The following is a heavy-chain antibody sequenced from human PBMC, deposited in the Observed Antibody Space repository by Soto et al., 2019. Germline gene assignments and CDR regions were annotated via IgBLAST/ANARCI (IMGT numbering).Heavy chain of an antibody. V-gene: IGHV3-21*01. Sequence: EVQLVESGGDLVEPGGSLRLSCAASGFTFSSYSMNWVRQAPGKGLEWVSSISSSSSYIYYADSVKGRFTISRDNAKNSLYLQMNSLRAEDTAVYYCARGYGTGANWFDPWGQGTLVTVSS. CDR1: GFTFSSYS. D-gene: IGHD1-26*01. CDR3: ARGYGTGANWFDP. J-gene: IGHJ5*02. CDR2: ISSSSSYI.